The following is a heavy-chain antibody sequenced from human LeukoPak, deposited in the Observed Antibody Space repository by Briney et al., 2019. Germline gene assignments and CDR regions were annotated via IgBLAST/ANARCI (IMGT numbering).Heavy chain of an antibody. D-gene: IGHD3-22*01. J-gene: IGHJ4*02. CDR2: ISYDGSNK. CDR1: GFTFGSYA. Sequence: PGGSLRLSCAASGFTFGSYAMHWVRQAPGKGLEWVAVISYDGSNKYYADSVKGRFTISRDNSKNTLYLQMNSLRAEDTAVYYCARLPLVVIDGGDYWGQGTLVTVSS. CDR3: ARLPLVVIDGGDY. V-gene: IGHV3-30-3*01.